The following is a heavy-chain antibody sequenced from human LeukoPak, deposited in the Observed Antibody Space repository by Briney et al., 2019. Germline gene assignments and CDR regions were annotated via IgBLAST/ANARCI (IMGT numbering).Heavy chain of an antibody. CDR2: VFTTGFT. J-gene: IGHJ4*02. CDR1: GDSITSYY. Sequence: PSGTLSLTCSVSGDSITSYYWSWIRQPAGKGLELIGRVFTTGFTTYDPSLKSRVSMSFDTSKNQFSLKLNSVTAADTAVYYCAAGPVGHISRAFDLWGQGHLVIVSS. CDR3: AAGPVGHISRAFDL. V-gene: IGHV4-4*07.